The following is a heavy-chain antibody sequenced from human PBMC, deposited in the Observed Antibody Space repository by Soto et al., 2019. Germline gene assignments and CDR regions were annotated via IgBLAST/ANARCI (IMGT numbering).Heavy chain of an antibody. Sequence: PGGSLRLSCAASGFTFSSYSMNWVRQAPGKGLEWVSYISSSSSTIYYADSVKGRFTISRDNAKNSLYLQMNSLRDEDMAVYYCARDKKRDYYDSSGYLDYWGQGTLVTVSS. V-gene: IGHV3-48*02. D-gene: IGHD3-22*01. CDR2: ISSSSSTI. J-gene: IGHJ4*02. CDR3: ARDKKRDYYDSSGYLDY. CDR1: GFTFSSYS.